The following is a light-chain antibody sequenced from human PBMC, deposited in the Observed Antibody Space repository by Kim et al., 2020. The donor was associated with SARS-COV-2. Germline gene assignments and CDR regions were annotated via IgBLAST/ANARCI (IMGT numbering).Light chain of an antibody. CDR1: SLRNFY. Sequence: SSELTQDPAVSVALGQRVRITCQGYSLRNFYASWYQQRPGQAPVLVIYGKNDRPSGIPDRFSGSTSGNTASLTITGAQAEDEADYYCMSRDSSSNHHVVFGGGTQLTVL. CDR2: GKN. CDR3: MSRDSSSNHHVV. V-gene: IGLV3-19*01. J-gene: IGLJ2*01.